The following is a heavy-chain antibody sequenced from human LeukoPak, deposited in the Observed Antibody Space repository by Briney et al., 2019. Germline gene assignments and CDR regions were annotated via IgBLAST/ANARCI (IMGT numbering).Heavy chain of an antibody. CDR3: ASPVVRGVNLFDY. Sequence: GRSLRLSCAASGFTFSSYAMHWVRQAPGKGLEWVAVISYDGSNKYYADSVKGRFTISRDNSKNTLYLQMNSLRAEDTAVYYCASPVVRGVNLFDYWGQGTLVTVSS. V-gene: IGHV3-30*04. CDR1: GFTFSSYA. D-gene: IGHD3-10*01. CDR2: ISYDGSNK. J-gene: IGHJ4*02.